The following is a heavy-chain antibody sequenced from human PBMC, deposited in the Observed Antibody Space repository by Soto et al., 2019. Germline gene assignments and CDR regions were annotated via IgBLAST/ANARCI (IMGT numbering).Heavy chain of an antibody. CDR1: GYTFTSYY. Sequence: QVQLVQSGAEVKKPGASVKVSCKASGYTFTSYYMHWVRQAPGQGLEWMGIINPSGGSTSYAQKFQGRVTMTRDKSTSTVYMELSSLRSEDTAVYYCARDLAYGGGDCYSDYYYYGMDVWGQGTTVTVSS. V-gene: IGHV1-46*01. CDR2: INPSGGST. J-gene: IGHJ6*02. D-gene: IGHD2-21*02. CDR3: ARDLAYGGGDCYSDYYYYGMDV.